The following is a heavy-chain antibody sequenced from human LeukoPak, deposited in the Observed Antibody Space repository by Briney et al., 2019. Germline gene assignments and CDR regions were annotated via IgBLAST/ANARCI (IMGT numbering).Heavy chain of an antibody. J-gene: IGHJ4*02. CDR3: ARDGRDGYNNN. Sequence: PSETLSLTCTVSGGSISSSSYYWGWIRQPPGKGLEWIGGIYYSGSTYYNPSLKSRVTISVDTSKNQFSLKLSSVTAADTAVYYCARDGRDGYNNNWGQGTLVTVSS. CDR1: GGSISSSSYY. V-gene: IGHV4-39*07. D-gene: IGHD5-24*01. CDR2: IYYSGST.